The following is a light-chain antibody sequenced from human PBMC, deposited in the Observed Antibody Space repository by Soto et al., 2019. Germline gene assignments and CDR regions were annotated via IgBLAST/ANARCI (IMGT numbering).Light chain of an antibody. V-gene: IGKV1-27*01. CDR2: AAS. J-gene: IGKJ1*01. Sequence: GDRVTIACRASQDISHYLAWYQQKPGTVPNLLIHAASTLQPAVPSRSSASGSGPDFTLTISSLQPADVATYYCQQSNTWPWTFGQGTKVELK. CDR1: QDISHY. CDR3: QQSNTWPWT.